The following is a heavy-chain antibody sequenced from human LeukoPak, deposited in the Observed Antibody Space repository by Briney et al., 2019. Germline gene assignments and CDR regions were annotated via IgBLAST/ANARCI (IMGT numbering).Heavy chain of an antibody. J-gene: IGHJ4*02. CDR3: ARGDSGSHLDY. Sequence: PGGSLRLSCVASRFTFSSYAMHWIRQAPGKGLEYVSAISNNGGSTYYANSVKGRFTISRDNSKNTLSLQMGSLRAEDKAVYYCARGDSGSHLDYWGQGSLVTVSS. D-gene: IGHD1-26*01. CDR2: ISNNGGST. V-gene: IGHV3-64*01. CDR1: RFTFSSYA.